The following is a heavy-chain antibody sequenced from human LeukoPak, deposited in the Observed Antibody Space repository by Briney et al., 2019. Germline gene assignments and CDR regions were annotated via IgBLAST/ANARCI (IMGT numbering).Heavy chain of an antibody. Sequence: SETLSLTCSVSGYSISSAYYWGWIRQPPGKGLEWIGTMYHSGSTNYNPSLKSRVTISVDTSKNQFSLKLSSVAAADTAVYFCARGFRGDNFDYWGQGTLVTVSS. CDR1: GYSISSAYY. V-gene: IGHV4-38-2*02. D-gene: IGHD7-27*01. CDR3: ARGFRGDNFDY. CDR2: MYHSGST. J-gene: IGHJ4*02.